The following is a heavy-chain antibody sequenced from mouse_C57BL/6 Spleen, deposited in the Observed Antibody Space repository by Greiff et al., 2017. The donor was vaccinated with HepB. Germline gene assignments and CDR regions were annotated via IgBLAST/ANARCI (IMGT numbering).Heavy chain of an antibody. CDR1: GYTFTSYW. J-gene: IGHJ2*01. D-gene: IGHD1-1*01. V-gene: IGHV1-69*01. CDR3: ARGDITTVVAKDFDY. Sequence: QVQLQQPGAELVMPGASVKLSCKASGYTFTSYWMHWVKQRPGQGLEWIGEIDPSDSYTNYNQKFKGKSTLTVDKSSSTAYMQLSSLTSEDSAVYYCARGDITTVVAKDFDYWGQGTTLTDSS. CDR2: IDPSDSYT.